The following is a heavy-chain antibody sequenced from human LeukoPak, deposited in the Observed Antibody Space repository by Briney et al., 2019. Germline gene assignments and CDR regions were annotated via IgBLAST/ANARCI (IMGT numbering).Heavy chain of an antibody. CDR2: NIHIFGTA. Sequence: PSVKVSCKASGRTFSSYAISWVRQASGQGLEGMGGNIHIFGTAHYAQKFQGRVKITTDESTSTAYVELSSLGSEDTAVYYCAGSREYGVRYLYYFDYWGQGTLVTVSS. CDR1: GRTFSSYA. D-gene: IGHD4-17*01. J-gene: IGHJ4*02. V-gene: IGHV1-69*05. CDR3: AGSREYGVRYLYYFDY.